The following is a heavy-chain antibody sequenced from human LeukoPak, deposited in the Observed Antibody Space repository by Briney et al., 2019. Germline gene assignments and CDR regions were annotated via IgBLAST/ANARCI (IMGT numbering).Heavy chain of an antibody. J-gene: IGHJ4*02. CDR2: IYYSGST. D-gene: IGHD6-19*01. V-gene: IGHV4-59*01. CDR3: ARIGSSGWPNFDY. CDR1: GGSISNYY. Sequence: KPSETLSLTCTVSGGSISNYYWSWLRQPPGKGLEWIGSIYYSGSTNYNSSLKSRVTISVDTSKNQFSLKLSSVTAADTAVYYCARIGSSGWPNFDYWGQGTLVTVSS.